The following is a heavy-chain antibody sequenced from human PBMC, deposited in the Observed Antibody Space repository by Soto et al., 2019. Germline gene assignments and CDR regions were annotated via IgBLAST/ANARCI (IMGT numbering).Heavy chain of an antibody. CDR3: ARDDEYSGNGMDV. Sequence: QVQLVESGGGVVQPGRSLRLSCAASGFTGSNYGMHWVRQAPGKGLEWVEVILNDGSNRYHADSVKDRFTISSDNSKNTLYLQINSLRAEDTAVYYCARDDEYSGNGMDVWGPGTTVTVS. D-gene: IGHD3-10*01. CDR1: GFTGSNYG. V-gene: IGHV3-33*01. CDR2: ILNDGSNR. J-gene: IGHJ6*02.